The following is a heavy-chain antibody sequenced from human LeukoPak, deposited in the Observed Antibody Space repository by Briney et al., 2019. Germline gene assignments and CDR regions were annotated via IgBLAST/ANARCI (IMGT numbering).Heavy chain of an antibody. CDR1: GGSISSYY. V-gene: IGHV4-4*07. Sequence: SETLSLTCTVSGGSISSYYWSCIRQPAGKGLEWIGRISTSGSTNYNPSLKSRVTMSVDTSKNQFSLKLSSVTAADTAVYYCARLVAPAASNYYYYMDVWGKGTTVTVSS. D-gene: IGHD2-2*01. CDR2: ISTSGST. J-gene: IGHJ6*03. CDR3: ARLVAPAASNYYYYMDV.